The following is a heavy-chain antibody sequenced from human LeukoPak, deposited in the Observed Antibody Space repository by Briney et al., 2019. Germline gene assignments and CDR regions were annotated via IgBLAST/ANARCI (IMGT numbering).Heavy chain of an antibody. CDR2: ISSSSSTI. D-gene: IGHD3-10*01. J-gene: IGHJ4*02. V-gene: IGHV3-48*04. CDR3: ARGITMVRGVILDFDY. CDR1: GFTFSSYS. Sequence: GGSLRLFCAASGFTFSSYSMNWVRQAPGKGLEWVSYISSSSSTIYYADSVKGRFTISRDNAKNSLYLQMNSLRAEDTAVYYCARGITMVRGVILDFDYWGQGTLVTVSS.